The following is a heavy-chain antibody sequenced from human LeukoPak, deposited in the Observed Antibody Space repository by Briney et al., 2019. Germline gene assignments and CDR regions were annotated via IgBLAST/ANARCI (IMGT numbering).Heavy chain of an antibody. V-gene: IGHV3-53*01. CDR1: GFTVSSNY. CDR2: IYSGGSS. CDR3: ARDTTNYGFDY. J-gene: IGHJ4*02. Sequence: PRGSLRLSCAASGFTVSSNYMSWVRQAPGKGLEWVSVIYSGGSSYYADSVKGRFTISRDNSKNTLYLQMNSLRAEDTAVYYCARDTTNYGFDYWGQGTLVTVSS. D-gene: IGHD3-10*01.